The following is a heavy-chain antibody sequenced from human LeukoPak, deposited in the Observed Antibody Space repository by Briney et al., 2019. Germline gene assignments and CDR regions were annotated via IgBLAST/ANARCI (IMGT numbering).Heavy chain of an antibody. V-gene: IGHV1-8*01. D-gene: IGHD2-2*01. CDR1: GYTFTSYD. CDR2: MNPNSGNT. Sequence: ASVKVSCKASGYTFTSYDINWVRQATGQGLEWMGWMNPNSGNTGYAQKFQGRVTMTRNTSISTAYMELSSLRSEDTAVYYCARGRVRCSSTGCYLGPYYYYYGMDVWGQGTTVTVSS. CDR3: ARGRVRCSSTGCYLGPYYYYYGMDV. J-gene: IGHJ6*02.